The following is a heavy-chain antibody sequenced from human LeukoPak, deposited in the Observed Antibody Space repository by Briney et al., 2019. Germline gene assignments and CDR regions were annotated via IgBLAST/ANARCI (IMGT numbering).Heavy chain of an antibody. CDR1: GGSISSSSYY. D-gene: IGHD6-6*01. Sequence: SETLSFTCTVSGGSISSSSYYWGWIRQPPGKGLEWIGSIYYSGRTYYNPSLKSRVTISVDTSKNQFSLKLSSVTAADTAVYYCARIEYSNSIGYWGQGTLVTVSS. CDR3: ARIEYSNSIGY. J-gene: IGHJ4*02. CDR2: IYYSGRT. V-gene: IGHV4-39*07.